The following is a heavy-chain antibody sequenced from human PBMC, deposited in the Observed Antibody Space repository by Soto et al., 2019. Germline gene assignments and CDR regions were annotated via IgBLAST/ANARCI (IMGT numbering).Heavy chain of an antibody. CDR2: IYSTEYT. D-gene: IGHD2-2*03. CDR1: GGSVSSNSYS. V-gene: IGHV4-39*01. CDR3: ARLNGYCVSTGCHGYYGMDV. Sequence: QLQLQESGPGLVKPSETLSLTCTVSGGSVSSNSYSWGWIRQSPGKGLEWIGIIYSTEYTYYHPSLLSRVTISADTSMNEFSLRLSSVTAADTAVYYCARLNGYCVSTGCHGYYGMDVWGQGTTVTVSS. J-gene: IGHJ6*02.